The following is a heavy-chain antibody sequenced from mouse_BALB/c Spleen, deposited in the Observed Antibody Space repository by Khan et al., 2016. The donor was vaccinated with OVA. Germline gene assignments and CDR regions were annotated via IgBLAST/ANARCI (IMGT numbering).Heavy chain of an antibody. CDR1: GCSITSGYG. V-gene: IGHV3-2*02. D-gene: IGHD1-2*01. CDR3: ARTARIKY. J-gene: IGHJ2*01. Sequence: EVQLVESGPGLVKPSQSLSLTCTVTGCSITSGYGWNWIRQFPGNKLEWMGYISYSGSTNYTPSLKSRISITRNTSKNQFFLQLNSVTTEDTATYYCARTARIKYWGQGTTLTVSS. CDR2: ISYSGST.